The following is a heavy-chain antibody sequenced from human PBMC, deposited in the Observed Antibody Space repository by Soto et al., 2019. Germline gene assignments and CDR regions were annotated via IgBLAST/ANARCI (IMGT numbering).Heavy chain of an antibody. CDR3: ARSVRSRVFLFFFQAQDAIRDCPPVSAFLLNRASDL. Sequence: KGLEWFGAINHSGSTNYTPSLKSRVTISVDTSKPQCSLKLSSVTAADTAVYYCARSVRSRVFLFFFQAQDAIRDCPPVSAFLLNRASDL. CDR2: INHSGST. D-gene: IGHD3-9*01. V-gene: IGHV4-34*01. J-gene: IGHJ2*01.